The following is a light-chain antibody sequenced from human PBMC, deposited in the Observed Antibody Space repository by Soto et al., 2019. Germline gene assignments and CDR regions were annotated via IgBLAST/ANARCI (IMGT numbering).Light chain of an antibody. CDR1: QTVRNNY. J-gene: IGKJ3*01. V-gene: IGKV3-20*01. Sequence: EFVLTQSPGTLSLSPGERATLSCRASQTVRNNYLAWYQQKPGQAPRLLIYDASSRATGIPDRFSGGGSGTDFTLTISRLEPEDFAVYYCQQYGGSLFTFGPGTKVDIK. CDR3: QQYGGSLFT. CDR2: DAS.